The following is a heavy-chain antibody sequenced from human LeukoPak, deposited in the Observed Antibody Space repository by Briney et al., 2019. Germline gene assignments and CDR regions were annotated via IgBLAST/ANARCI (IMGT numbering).Heavy chain of an antibody. J-gene: IGHJ4*02. D-gene: IGHD2-8*02. CDR2: ISYDGSNK. CDR1: GFTFSSYG. Sequence: GGSLRLSCAASGFTFSSYGMHWVRQAPGKGLEWVAVISYDGSNKYYADSVKGRFTISRDNSKNTLYLQMNSLRAEDTAVYYCAIPKSTWWYFDYWGQGTLVTVSS. CDR3: AIPKSTWWYFDY. V-gene: IGHV3-30*03.